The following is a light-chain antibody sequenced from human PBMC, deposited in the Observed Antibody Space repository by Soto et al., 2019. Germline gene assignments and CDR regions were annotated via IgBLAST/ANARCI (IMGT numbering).Light chain of an antibody. J-gene: IGKJ2*01. CDR3: QQYNNWPHT. CDR1: QSVSSGY. Sequence: EIVLTQSPGTLSLSPGERASLSCRASQSVSSGYLAWYQQKPGQAPRLLIYGVSTRATGVPVRFSGSGSGTEFTLTINSLQSEDFAVYYCQQYNNWPHTFGQGTKVDI. V-gene: IGKV3-15*01. CDR2: GVS.